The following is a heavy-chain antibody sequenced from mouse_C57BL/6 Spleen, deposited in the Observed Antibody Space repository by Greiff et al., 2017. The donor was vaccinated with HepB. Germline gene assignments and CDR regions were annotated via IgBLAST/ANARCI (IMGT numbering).Heavy chain of an antibody. CDR1: GYTFTSYW. CDR3: ARDWDRAMDY. CDR2: IHPNSGST. V-gene: IGHV1-64*01. Sequence: VKLMESGAELVKPGASVKLSCKASGYTFTSYWMHWVKQRPGQGLEWIGMIHPNSGSTNYNEKFKSKATLTVDKSSSTAYMQLSSLTSEDSAVYYCARDWDRAMDYWGQGTSVTVSS. D-gene: IGHD4-1*01. J-gene: IGHJ4*01.